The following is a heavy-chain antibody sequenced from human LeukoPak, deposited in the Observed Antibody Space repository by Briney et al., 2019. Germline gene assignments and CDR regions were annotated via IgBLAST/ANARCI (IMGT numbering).Heavy chain of an antibody. CDR1: GFIFSSYG. J-gene: IGHJ4*02. CDR3: ARDMTAAGTKRGGEGIYYFDY. CDR2: IWYDGGNK. D-gene: IGHD6-13*01. Sequence: GGSLRLSCAASGFIFSSYGMHWVRQAPGKGLEWVAVIWYDGGNKFYADSVKGRFTISRDNSKNTLYLQMNSLRAEDTAVYYCARDMTAAGTKRGGEGIYYFDYWGQGTLVTVSS. V-gene: IGHV3-33*01.